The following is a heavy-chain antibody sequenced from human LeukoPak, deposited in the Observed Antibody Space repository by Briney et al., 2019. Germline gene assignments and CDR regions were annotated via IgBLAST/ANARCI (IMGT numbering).Heavy chain of an antibody. CDR3: ARQVESYYDSSGYYAFDI. CDR1: GGSISSSSYY. D-gene: IGHD3-22*01. J-gene: IGHJ3*02. V-gene: IGHV4-39*01. Sequence: SETLSLTCTVSGGSISSSSYYWGWIRQPPGKGLEWIGSIYYSGSTYYNPSLKSRVTISVDTSKNQFSLKLSFVTAADTAVYYCARQVESYYDSSGYYAFDIWGQGTMVTVSS. CDR2: IYYSGST.